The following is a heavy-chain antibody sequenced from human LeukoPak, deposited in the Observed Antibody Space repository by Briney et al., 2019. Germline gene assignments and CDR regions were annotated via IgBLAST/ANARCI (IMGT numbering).Heavy chain of an antibody. D-gene: IGHD3-10*01. J-gene: IGHJ1*01. CDR3: AKYFASGSYYKLPH. CDR1: GFTFSSFG. Sequence: GGSLRLSCAASGFTFSSFGMHWVRQAPGTGLEWVAIIYYDGSYQYYADSVKGRFTISRDNSKNTLYLQMNSLRAEDTAVYYCAKYFASGSYYKLPHWGQGTLVTVSS. CDR2: IYYDGSYQ. V-gene: IGHV3-33*06.